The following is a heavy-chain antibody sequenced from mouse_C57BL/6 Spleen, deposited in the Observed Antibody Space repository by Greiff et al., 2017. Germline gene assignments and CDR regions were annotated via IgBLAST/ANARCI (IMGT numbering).Heavy chain of an antibody. CDR2: IRSKSNNYAT. CDR1: GFSFNTYA. V-gene: IGHV10-1*01. J-gene: IGHJ4*01. Sequence: DVKLVESGGGLVQPKGSLKLSCAASGFSFNTYAMNWVRQAPGKGLEWVARIRSKSNNYATYYADSVKDRFTISRDDSESMLYLQMNNLKTEDTAMYYCVRQGSYYYGSSYDAMDYWGQGTSVTVSS. CDR3: VRQGSYYYGSSYDAMDY. D-gene: IGHD1-1*01.